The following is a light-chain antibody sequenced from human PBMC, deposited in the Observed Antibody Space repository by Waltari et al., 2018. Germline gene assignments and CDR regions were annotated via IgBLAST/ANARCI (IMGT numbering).Light chain of an antibody. CDR2: SNN. CDR1: YSNTSSTS. CDR3: AAWDDSLNGWV. Sequence: QSVLTQPPSASGTPGQRVTISCSGRYSNTSSTSVNWYQQLPGTAPNLLMFSNNQRPSGVPDRFSGSKSGTSASLAISGLQSEDEADYYCAAWDDSLNGWVFGGGTKVTVL. J-gene: IGLJ3*02. V-gene: IGLV1-44*01.